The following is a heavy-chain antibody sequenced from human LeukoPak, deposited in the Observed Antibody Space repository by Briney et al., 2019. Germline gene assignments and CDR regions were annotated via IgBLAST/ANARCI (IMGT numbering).Heavy chain of an antibody. Sequence: GGSLRLSCAASGFSVSSNYMTWVRQAPGKGLEWVSVIYSGGTTYYADSVKGRFTISRDNSKSTLHLQMNNLRVEDTAVYYCARDDLRTTVDYWGQGTLVTVSS. CDR1: GFSVSSNY. CDR2: IYSGGTT. D-gene: IGHD4-17*01. J-gene: IGHJ4*02. CDR3: ARDDLRTTVDY. V-gene: IGHV3-66*02.